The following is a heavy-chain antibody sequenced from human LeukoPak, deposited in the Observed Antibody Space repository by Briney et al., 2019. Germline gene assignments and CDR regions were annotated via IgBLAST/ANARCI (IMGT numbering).Heavy chain of an antibody. CDR2: ISGSGGST. V-gene: IGHV3-23*01. D-gene: IGHD3-22*01. J-gene: IGHJ5*02. CDR3: AKDQLYYYDSSGYWT. Sequence: PGGSLRLSCAASGFTFSSYAVSWVRQAPGKGLEWVSAISGSGGSTYYADSVKGRFTISRDNSKNTLYLQMNSLRAEDTAVYYCAKDQLYYYDSSGYWTWGQGTLVTVSS. CDR1: GFTFSSYA.